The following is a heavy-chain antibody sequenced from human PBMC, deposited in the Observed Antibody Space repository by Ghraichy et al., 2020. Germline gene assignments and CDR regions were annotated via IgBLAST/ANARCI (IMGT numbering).Heavy chain of an antibody. J-gene: IGHJ4*02. D-gene: IGHD3-10*01. V-gene: IGHV3-21*01. CDR2: ISAGSSYK. CDR3: ARDLFGWGSYRPYYFDS. Sequence: GESLNISCAASGFTFSSYSMNWVRQAPGKGLEWVSSISAGSSYKYYADSVKGRFTISRDNAKNSLYLQMNSLRAEDTAVYYCARDLFGWGSYRPYYFDSWGQGTLVTVSS. CDR1: GFTFSSYS.